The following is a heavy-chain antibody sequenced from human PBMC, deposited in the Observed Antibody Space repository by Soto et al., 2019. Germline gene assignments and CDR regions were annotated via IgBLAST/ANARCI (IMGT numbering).Heavy chain of an antibody. J-gene: IGHJ4*02. CDR2: FDPEDGET. V-gene: IGHV1-24*01. CDR3: ATVSPITRGRGVIIDPQFDY. Sequence: ASVKVSCKVSGYTLTELSMHWVRQAPGKGLEWMGGFDPEDGETIYAQKFQGRVTMTEDTSTDTAYMELSSLRSEDTAVYYCATVSPITRGRGVIIDPQFDYWGQGTLVTVSS. D-gene: IGHD3-10*01. CDR1: GYTLTELS.